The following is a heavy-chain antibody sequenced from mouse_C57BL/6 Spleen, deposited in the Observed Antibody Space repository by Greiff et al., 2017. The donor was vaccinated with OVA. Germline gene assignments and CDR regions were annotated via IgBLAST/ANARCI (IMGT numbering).Heavy chain of an antibody. CDR1: GYTFTSYW. V-gene: IGHV1-69*01. J-gene: IGHJ2*01. Sequence: VQLQQPGAELVMPGASVKLSCKASGYTFTSYWMHWVKQRPGQGLEWIGEIDPSDSYTNYNQKFKGKSTLTVDKSSSTAYMQLSSLTSEDSAVYYCARIGTGTWGDYWGQGTTLTVSS. CDR3: ARIGTGTWGDY. D-gene: IGHD4-1*01. CDR2: IDPSDSYT.